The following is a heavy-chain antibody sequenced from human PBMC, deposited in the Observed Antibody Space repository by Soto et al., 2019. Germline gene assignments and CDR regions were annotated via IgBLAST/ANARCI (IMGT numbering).Heavy chain of an antibody. CDR3: VRRPSPYAEIDY. J-gene: IGHJ4*02. Sequence: ETLSLTCTFSTESLIYTSWSWIRQPPGKGLEWIGEISSYEGTNYSPSLKSRATMSMDTSKNQLSLRLTSMTAADTAVYYCVRRPSPYAEIDYWGQGTLVTAPQ. V-gene: IGHV4-34*10. CDR2: ISSYEGT. CDR1: TESLIYTS. D-gene: IGHD2-2*01.